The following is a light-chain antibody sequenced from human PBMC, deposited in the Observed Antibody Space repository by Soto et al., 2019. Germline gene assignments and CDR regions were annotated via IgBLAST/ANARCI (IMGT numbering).Light chain of an antibody. CDR2: ANS. CDR3: QSYDSSLIVSKV. Sequence: QSVLTQPPSVSGAPGQRVTISCTGSSSNIGAGYDVHWYQHLPGTAPKLLIYANSVRPSGVPDRFSGSKSGTSASLAITGLQAEDEADYYCQSYDSSLIVSKVFGTGTKLTVL. V-gene: IGLV1-40*01. CDR1: SSNIGAGYD. J-gene: IGLJ1*01.